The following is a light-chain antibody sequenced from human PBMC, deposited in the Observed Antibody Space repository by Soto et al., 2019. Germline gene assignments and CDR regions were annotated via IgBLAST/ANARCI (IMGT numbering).Light chain of an antibody. V-gene: IGKV3-20*01. CDR2: GAS. Sequence: EIVLTRSPGTLSLSPGERATLSRRASQSVSSSYLAWYQQKPGQAPRLLIYGASSRATGIPDRFSGSGSGTDFTLTISRLEPEDFAVYYCQQYGISPWTLGQGTKVEIK. J-gene: IGKJ1*01. CDR1: QSVSSSY. CDR3: QQYGISPWT.